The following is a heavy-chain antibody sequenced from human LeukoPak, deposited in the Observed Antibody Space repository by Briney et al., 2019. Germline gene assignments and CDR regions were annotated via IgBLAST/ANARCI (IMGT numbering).Heavy chain of an antibody. CDR2: LKGNGANT. D-gene: IGHD5-18*01. CDR1: GFTFSSSG. J-gene: IGHJ4*02. CDR3: ARGLYSCLY. Sequence: GGSLRLSCAASGFTFSSSGMTWVRQAPGKGLEWVAALKGNGANTYFADSVKGRFTISRDNTKNSLYLQMNSLRAEDTAVYYCARGLYSCLYWGQGTLVTVSS. V-gene: IGHV3-21*01.